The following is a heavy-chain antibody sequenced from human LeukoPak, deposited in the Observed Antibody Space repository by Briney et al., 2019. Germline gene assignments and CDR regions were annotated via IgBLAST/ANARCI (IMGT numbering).Heavy chain of an antibody. CDR2: INPNSGDT. V-gene: IGHV1-2*02. Sequence: GASVKVSCKASGYTFTGYYIHWVRQAPGQELEWMGWINPNSGDTSYAQRFQARVTMTRDTSISAAYMELSSLRSDGSAMYFCARAPSDWYFDYWGQGTLVTVSS. CDR1: GYTFTGYY. CDR3: ARAPSDWYFDY. D-gene: IGHD2-21*02. J-gene: IGHJ4*02.